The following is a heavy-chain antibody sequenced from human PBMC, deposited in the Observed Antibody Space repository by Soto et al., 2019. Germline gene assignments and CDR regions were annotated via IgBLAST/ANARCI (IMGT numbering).Heavy chain of an antibody. CDR2: LIPIFVAA. Sequence: QVHLVQSGAEVKKAGSSVKVSCKASGGTVSSYAITWVRQAPGKGLEWMGVLIPIFVAAHYAPKFQGRLTLTADESTSTAYMELSGLRSGDTAIYYCARDLSSDSTGFRGYDLWGQGTLVTVSS. CDR1: GGTVSSYA. V-gene: IGHV1-69*01. J-gene: IGHJ4*02. CDR3: ARDLSSDSTGFRGYDL. D-gene: IGHD3-10*01.